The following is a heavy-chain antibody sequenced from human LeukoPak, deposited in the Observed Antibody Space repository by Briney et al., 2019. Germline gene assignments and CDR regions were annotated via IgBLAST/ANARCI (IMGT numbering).Heavy chain of an antibody. V-gene: IGHV1-3*01. CDR2: INAGNGNT. J-gene: IGHJ5*02. CDR3: ARVFYYDGSDYRNWFDP. D-gene: IGHD3-22*01. CDR1: GYTFTSYA. Sequence: ASVKVSCKVSGYTFTSYAMHWVRQAPGQRLEWMGWINAGNGNTKYSQKFQGRVTIARDTSASTAYMELSSLRSEDTAVYYCARVFYYDGSDYRNWFDPWGQGTLVTVSS.